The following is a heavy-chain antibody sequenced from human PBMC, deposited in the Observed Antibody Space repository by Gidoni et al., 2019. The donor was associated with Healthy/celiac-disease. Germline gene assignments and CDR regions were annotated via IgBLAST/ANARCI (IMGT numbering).Heavy chain of an antibody. V-gene: IGHV4-39*01. Sequence: QLQLQESGPGLVKPSETLSLTCTVSGGSISSSSYYWGWSRQPPGKGLEWIGSIYYSGSTYYNPSLKSRVTISVDTSKNQFSLKLSSVTAADTAVYYCARLITNRMGGVVINSYYYYYMDVWGKGTTVTVSS. J-gene: IGHJ6*03. CDR3: ARLITNRMGGVVINSYYYYYMDV. D-gene: IGHD3-3*01. CDR2: IYYSGST. CDR1: GGSISSSSYY.